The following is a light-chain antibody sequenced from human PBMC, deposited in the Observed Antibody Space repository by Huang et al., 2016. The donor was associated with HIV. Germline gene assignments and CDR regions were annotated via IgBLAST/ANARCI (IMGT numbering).Light chain of an antibody. J-gene: IGKJ1*01. CDR1: QGIRND. V-gene: IGKV1-6*01. CDR2: AAS. CDR3: LQDYNYPWT. Sequence: AIQMTQSPSSLSASVGDRVTNTCRASQGIRNDLGWYQQKPGKAPKLLIYAASSLQSGVPSRCSGSGSGTDFTLTISSLQPEDFATYYCLQDYNYPWTFGQGTKVEIK.